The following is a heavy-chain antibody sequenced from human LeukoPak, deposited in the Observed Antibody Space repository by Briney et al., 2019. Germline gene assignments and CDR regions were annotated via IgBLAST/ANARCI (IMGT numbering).Heavy chain of an antibody. CDR2: ISSSSSYI. Sequence: GGSLRLSCAASGFTFSSYSMSWVRQAPGKGLEWVSSISSSSSYIYYADSVKGRFTTSRDNAKNSLYLQMNSLRAEDTAVYYCARDNNCHYYYYYMDVWGKGTTVTVSS. D-gene: IGHD1-20*01. CDR1: GFTFSSYS. V-gene: IGHV3-21*01. CDR3: ARDNNCHYYYYYMDV. J-gene: IGHJ6*03.